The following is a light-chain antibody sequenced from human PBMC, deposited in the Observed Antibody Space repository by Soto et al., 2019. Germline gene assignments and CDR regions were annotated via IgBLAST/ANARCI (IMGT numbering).Light chain of an antibody. V-gene: IGKV3-20*01. CDR2: GVS. CDR1: QGVSGSY. J-gene: IGKJ1*01. CDR3: EHYGSLPRS. Sequence: EIVLTQSPGTLSLSPGERATLACRASQGVSGSYLAWYQQKPGQAPRLLIYGVSSRATGIPNRFSGSESGTDLSLDISRLVPEDFAVYYGEHYGSLPRSFGQGTNLEIK.